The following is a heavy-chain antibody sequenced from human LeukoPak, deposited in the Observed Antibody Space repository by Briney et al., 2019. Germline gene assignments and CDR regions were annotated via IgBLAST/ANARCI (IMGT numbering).Heavy chain of an antibody. J-gene: IGHJ4*02. V-gene: IGHV1-69*05. Sequence: SVKVSCKASGGTFSSYAISWVRQAPGQGLEWMGGIIPIFGTANYAQKFQGRVTITTDESTGTAYMELSSLRSEDTAVYYCARGSHYDSSGSLFDYWGQGTLVTVSS. CDR3: ARGSHYDSSGSLFDY. CDR2: IIPIFGTA. CDR1: GGTFSSYA. D-gene: IGHD3-22*01.